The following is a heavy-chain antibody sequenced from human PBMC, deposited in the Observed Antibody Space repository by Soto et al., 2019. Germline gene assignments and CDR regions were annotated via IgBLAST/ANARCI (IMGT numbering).Heavy chain of an antibody. V-gene: IGHV3-48*03. CDR2: ISSSGSTI. CDR1: GFTFSSYE. J-gene: IGHJ4*02. D-gene: IGHD5-12*01. Sequence: GGSLRLSCAASGFTFSSYEMNWVRQAPGKGLEWVSYISSSGSTIYYADSVKGRFTISRDNAKNSLYLQMNSLRAEDTAVYYCARADRRSLAKDYWGQGTLVTVSS. CDR3: ARADRRSLAKDY.